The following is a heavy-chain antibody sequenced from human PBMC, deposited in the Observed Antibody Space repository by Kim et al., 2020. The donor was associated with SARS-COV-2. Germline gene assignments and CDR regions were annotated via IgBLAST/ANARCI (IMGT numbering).Heavy chain of an antibody. CDR1: GGSISSSSYY. D-gene: IGHD3-22*01. CDR3: ARDGDSGRGGVVVVTPGYFDY. J-gene: IGHJ4*02. V-gene: IGHV4-39*07. Sequence: SETLSLTCTVSGGSISSSSYYWGWIRQPPGKGLEWIGSIYYSGSTYYNPSLKSRVTISVDTSKNQFSLKLSSVTAADTAVYYCARDGDSGRGGVVVVTPGYFDYWGQGTLVTVSS. CDR2: IYYSGST.